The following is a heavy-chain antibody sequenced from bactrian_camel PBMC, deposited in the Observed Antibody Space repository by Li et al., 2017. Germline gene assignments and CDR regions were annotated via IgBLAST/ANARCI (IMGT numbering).Heavy chain of an antibody. CDR2: ISHGGDKT. J-gene: IGHJ4*01. D-gene: IGHD5*01. CDR1: GYTVSTNC. Sequence: QVQLVESGGGLVQPGGSLRLSCVASGYTVSTNCMAWFRQAPGKERVGVAFISHGGDKTHYDDSVKGRFTISRDNAKNLLYLQLNSLRTEDTCMYYCAKDLWGSTNWGQGTQVTVS. CDR3: AKDLWGSTN. V-gene: IGHV3S1*01.